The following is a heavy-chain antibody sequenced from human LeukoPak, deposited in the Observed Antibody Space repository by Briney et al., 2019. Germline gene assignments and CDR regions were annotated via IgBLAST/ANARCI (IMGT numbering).Heavy chain of an antibody. CDR1: GGSISSSSYY. Sequence: SETLSLTCTVSGGSISSSSYYWGWIRQPPRKGLEWIGSIYYSGSTYYNPSFKSRLTISVDTSKNQFSLKLSSVTAADTAVYYCARQDSSGRWYFDYWGQGTLVTVSS. V-gene: IGHV4-39*01. D-gene: IGHD6-19*01. J-gene: IGHJ4*02. CDR3: ARQDSSGRWYFDY. CDR2: IYYSGST.